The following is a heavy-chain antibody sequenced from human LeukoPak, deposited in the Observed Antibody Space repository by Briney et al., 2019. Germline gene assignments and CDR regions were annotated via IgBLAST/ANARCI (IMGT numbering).Heavy chain of an antibody. CDR3: AKDKLSAAAAYYFDF. CDR2: ISCSGGST. Sequence: GGSLRLSCAASGFTFSSYAMSWVRQAPGKGLEWVSAISCSGGSTYYADSVKGRFTISRDNSKNTLYLQMNSLNAEDTAVYYCAKDKLSAAAAYYFDFWGQGTLVTVSS. V-gene: IGHV3-23*01. J-gene: IGHJ4*02. D-gene: IGHD6-13*01. CDR1: GFTFSSYA.